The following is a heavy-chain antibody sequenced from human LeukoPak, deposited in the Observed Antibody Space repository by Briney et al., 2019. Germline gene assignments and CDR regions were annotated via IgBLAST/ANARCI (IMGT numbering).Heavy chain of an antibody. J-gene: IGHJ4*02. CDR3: ARHHSGWHFDS. Sequence: SETLSLTCSVSGDFVGSYYWSWIRQPPGKGLEWIGCMYYSGETHYNPSLQSRVSMSIDTSKNQFSLKVYSLTAADTAVYYCARHHSGWHFDSWGQGILVTVSS. V-gene: IGHV4-59*02. CDR1: GDFVGSYY. D-gene: IGHD6-19*01. CDR2: MYYSGET.